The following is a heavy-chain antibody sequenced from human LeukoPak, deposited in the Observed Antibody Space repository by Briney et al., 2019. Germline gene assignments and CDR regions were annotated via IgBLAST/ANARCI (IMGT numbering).Heavy chain of an antibody. CDR1: GFTFSTYW. Sequence: GGSLRLSCEVSGFTFSTYWMTWVRQAPGKGLEWVANIQEDGSDKYYVDSVKGRFTISRDNAKNSLYLQMNSLRAEDTALYYCAKADTAMGPFDYWGQGTLVTVSS. D-gene: IGHD5-18*01. CDR2: IQEDGSDK. CDR3: AKADTAMGPFDY. V-gene: IGHV3-7*03. J-gene: IGHJ4*02.